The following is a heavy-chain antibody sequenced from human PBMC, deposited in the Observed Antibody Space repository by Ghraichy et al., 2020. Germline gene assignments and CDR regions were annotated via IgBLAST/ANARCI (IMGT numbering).Heavy chain of an antibody. D-gene: IGHD1-26*01. CDR2: ISGSGGST. Sequence: GESLKISCAASGFTFSSYAMSWVRQAPGKGLEWVSAISGSGGSTYYADSVKGRFTISRDNSKNTLYLQMNSLRAEDTAVYYCAKMVWGALSASGSYAYFDYWGQGTLVTVSS. CDR1: GFTFSSYA. CDR3: AKMVWGALSASGSYAYFDY. J-gene: IGHJ4*02. V-gene: IGHV3-23*01.